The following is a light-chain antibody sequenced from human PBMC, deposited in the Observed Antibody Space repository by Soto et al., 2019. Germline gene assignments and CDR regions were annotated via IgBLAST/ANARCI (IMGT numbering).Light chain of an antibody. V-gene: IGLV1-47*02. J-gene: IGLJ3*02. CDR3: ATWDDSLSGGV. Sequence: QSVLTQPPSASGTPGQRVTISCSGSSSNLGSNFVYWYQHLPGTTPKLLIFSYNQRPSGVPDRFSGSKSGTSASLAISGLRSEDEADYYCATWDDSLSGGVFGGGTQLTVL. CDR1: SSNLGSNF. CDR2: SYN.